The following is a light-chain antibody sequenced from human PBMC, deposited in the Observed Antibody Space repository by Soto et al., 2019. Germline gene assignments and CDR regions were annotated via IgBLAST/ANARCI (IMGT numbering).Light chain of an antibody. CDR3: CSYAGSGIVV. V-gene: IGLV2-23*02. CDR1: SSDVGNYNL. Sequence: QSALTQPASVSGSPGQSITISCTGTSSDVGNYNLVSWYQQHPGKVPKVMIYEVTKRPSGVSNRFSGSKSGNTASLTISGLQAADEADYYCCSYAGSGIVVFGGGTKLTVL. CDR2: EVT. J-gene: IGLJ2*01.